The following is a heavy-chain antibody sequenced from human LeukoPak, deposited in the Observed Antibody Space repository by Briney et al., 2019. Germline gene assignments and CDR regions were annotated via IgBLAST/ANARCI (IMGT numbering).Heavy chain of an antibody. Sequence: PGGSLRLSCAASGFSFSSYWMSWVRRAPGKGLEWVSAISGSGGSTYYADSVKGRFTISRDNSKNTLYLQMNSLRAEDTAVYYCAKSPTPYSSGWYRFDYWGQGTLVTVSS. CDR1: GFSFSSYW. J-gene: IGHJ4*02. D-gene: IGHD6-19*01. V-gene: IGHV3-23*01. CDR2: ISGSGGST. CDR3: AKSPTPYSSGWYRFDY.